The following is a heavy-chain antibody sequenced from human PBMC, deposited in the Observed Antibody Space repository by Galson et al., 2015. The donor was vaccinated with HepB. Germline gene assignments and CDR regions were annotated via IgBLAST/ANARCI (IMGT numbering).Heavy chain of an antibody. J-gene: IGHJ5*02. CDR3: ARGGAVLGTKFNWFDP. CDR2: INPSSGGT. CDR1: RYVFTGYY. D-gene: IGHD2/OR15-2a*01. Sequence: QSGAEVKKPGASVKVSCKASRYVFTGYYMHWVRQAPGQGLEWMGRINPSSGGTNYAQKFQGRVTMTRDTSISTAYMELSRLRSDDTAVYYCARGGAVLGTKFNWFDPWGQGTLVTVSS. V-gene: IGHV1-2*06.